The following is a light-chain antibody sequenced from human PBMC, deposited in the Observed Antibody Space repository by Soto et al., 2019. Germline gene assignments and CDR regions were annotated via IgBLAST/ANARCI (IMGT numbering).Light chain of an antibody. CDR2: DAS. CDR1: QSVGSF. CDR3: QHRSNWLGT. J-gene: IGKJ3*01. Sequence: EIVLTQSPATLSLSPGERATLSCRASQSVGSFLAWYQQKSGQTPRLLIYDASKRAPGIPARFSGSGSGTDFTLTISSLEPEDFAVDYCQHRSNWLGTFGPGTKVDIK. V-gene: IGKV3-11*01.